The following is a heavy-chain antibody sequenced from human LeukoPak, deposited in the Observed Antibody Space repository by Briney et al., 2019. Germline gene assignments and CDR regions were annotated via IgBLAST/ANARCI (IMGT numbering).Heavy chain of an antibody. V-gene: IGHV3-30-3*01. CDR1: GFTFSSYA. CDR3: ARDVSSGYYPGGSYFDY. D-gene: IGHD3-22*01. CDR2: ISYDGSNK. J-gene: IGHJ4*02. Sequence: GGSLRLSCAASGFTFSSYAMHWVRQAPGKGLEWVAVISYDGSNKYYADSVKGRFTTSRDNFKNTLYLQMNSLGAEDTAVYYCARDVSSGYYPGGSYFDYWGQGTLVTVSS.